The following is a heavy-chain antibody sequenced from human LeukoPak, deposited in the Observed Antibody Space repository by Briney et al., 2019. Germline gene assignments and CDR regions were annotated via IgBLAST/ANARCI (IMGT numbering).Heavy chain of an antibody. D-gene: IGHD6-13*01. V-gene: IGHV1-2*02. CDR3: ARSPSWGSSWYDY. J-gene: IGHJ4*02. CDR1: GYTFTGYY. CDR2: INPNSGGT. Sequence: GASVKVPCKASGYTFTGYYMHWVRQAPGQGLEWMGWINPNSGGTNYAQKFQGRVTMTRDTSISTAYMELSRLRSDDTAVYYCARSPSWGSSWYDYWGQGTLVTVSS.